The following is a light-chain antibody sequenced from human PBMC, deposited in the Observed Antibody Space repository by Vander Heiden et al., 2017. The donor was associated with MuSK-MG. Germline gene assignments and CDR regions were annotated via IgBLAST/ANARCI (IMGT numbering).Light chain of an antibody. Sequence: EIVLTQSPATLSLCPGDRATLSCRASQSVSSYLAWYQQKPGQAPRLLIYDASNRATGIPARFSGSGSGTDFTLTISSLEPEDFAVYYCQQRSNWPRTFGGGTKVEIK. CDR2: DAS. V-gene: IGKV3-11*01. J-gene: IGKJ4*01. CDR3: QQRSNWPRT. CDR1: QSVSSY.